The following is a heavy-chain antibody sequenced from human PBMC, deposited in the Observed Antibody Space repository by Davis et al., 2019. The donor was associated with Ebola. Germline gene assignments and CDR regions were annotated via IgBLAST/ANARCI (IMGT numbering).Heavy chain of an antibody. D-gene: IGHD6-13*01. V-gene: IGHV4-34*01. J-gene: IGHJ4*02. CDR2: INHSGRT. CDR3: ARASQYSGRWHSDY. Sequence: PGGSLRLSCAVYGGSLSGYCWSWIRQPPGKGLEWIGEINHSGRTNYKSSLKSRVTKSVDTSKKQLSLKLSSVTAADTAVYYCARASQYSGRWHSDYWGQGTLVTVSS. CDR1: GGSLSGYC.